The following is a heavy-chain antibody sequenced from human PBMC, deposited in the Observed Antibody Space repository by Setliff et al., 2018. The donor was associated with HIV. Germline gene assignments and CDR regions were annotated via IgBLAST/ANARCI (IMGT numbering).Heavy chain of an antibody. D-gene: IGHD3-16*01. CDR1: GGSISSITHY. V-gene: IGHV4-39*01. CDR3: ARIFGFTTASYARGNDY. CDR2: VYYTGTT. Sequence: LSLTCTVSGGSISSITHYWGWFRQPPGKGLECIGTVYYTGTTYYNSSLESRVTISVDTSRNQFSLKLYSVTAADTAVYYCARIFGFTTASYARGNDYWGRGTLVTVSS. J-gene: IGHJ4*02.